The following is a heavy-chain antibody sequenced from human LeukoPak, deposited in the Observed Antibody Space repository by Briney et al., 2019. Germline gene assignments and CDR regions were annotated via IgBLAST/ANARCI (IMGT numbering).Heavy chain of an antibody. CDR1: GFTFSRYG. V-gene: IGHV3-30*18. Sequence: GGSLRLSCAASGFTFSRYGMHWVRQAPGKGLEWVSAISYDGSNKYYADSVKGRFTISRDNSKNTLYLHMNSLRAEDTAVYYCAKGLRYSDNWGQGTLVTVSS. CDR2: ISYDGSNK. CDR3: AKGLRYSDN. J-gene: IGHJ4*02. D-gene: IGHD3-9*01.